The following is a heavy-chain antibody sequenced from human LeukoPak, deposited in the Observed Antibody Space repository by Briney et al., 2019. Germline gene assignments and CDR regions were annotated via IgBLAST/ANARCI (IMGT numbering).Heavy chain of an antibody. D-gene: IGHD3-22*01. V-gene: IGHV3-23*01. CDR3: ARDFPYYYDISGYYFDY. CDR1: GFTFSSYG. Sequence: GGSLRLSCAASGFTFSSYGMSWVRQAPGKGLEWVSAISGSGGSTYYADSVKGRFIISRDNAKNSLYLQMNSLRAEDTAVYYCARDFPYYYDISGYYFDYWGQGTLVTVSS. J-gene: IGHJ4*02. CDR2: ISGSGGST.